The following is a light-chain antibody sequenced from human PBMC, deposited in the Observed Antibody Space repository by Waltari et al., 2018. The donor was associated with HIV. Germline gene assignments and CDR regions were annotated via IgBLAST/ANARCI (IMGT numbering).Light chain of an antibody. CDR3: HQYFSDPFS. Sequence: DIQMTQLPSSLSASVGDRVTISCRATQDIGNSVPWYQQRPGEVPKLLVYGGFIRQRGVASRITGSGSGTDFSLTISSLQPEDFATYFCHQYFSDPFSFGGGTKVEI. J-gene: IGKJ4*01. CDR2: GGF. CDR1: QDIGNS. V-gene: IGKV1-NL1*01.